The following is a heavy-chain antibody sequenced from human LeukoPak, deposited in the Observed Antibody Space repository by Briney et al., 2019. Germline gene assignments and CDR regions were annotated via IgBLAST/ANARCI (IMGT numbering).Heavy chain of an antibody. CDR2: IHSSGNS. D-gene: IGHD2-15*01. Sequence: PSETLSLTCTVSGGSIRGSDLSWGWIRQLPGKGLEWIGNIHSSGNSFCNPSLKSRVTISVDTSKNQFSLNLSSVTAADTAVYYCEKDSHLDVWGQGTTVTVSS. CDR1: GGSIRGSDLS. J-gene: IGHJ6*02. V-gene: IGHV4-39*01. CDR3: EKDSHLDV.